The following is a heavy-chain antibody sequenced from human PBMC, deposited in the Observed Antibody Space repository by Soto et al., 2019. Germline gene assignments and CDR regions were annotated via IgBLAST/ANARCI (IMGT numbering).Heavy chain of an antibody. D-gene: IGHD3-16*01. J-gene: IGHJ4*02. V-gene: IGHV1-18*01. CDR3: ARRVSIEYVTPVGS. CDR1: GYTFTNYG. CDR2: ISAYNGNT. Sequence: QVQLVQSGAEVKKPGASVKVSCKASGYTFTNYGISWVRQAPGQGLEWMGTISAYNGNTNYAQNLQGRVTMTTDTTTSTAHRSLRSLSVAKPAVYFCARRVSIEYVTPVGSCGKGTIVTVAS.